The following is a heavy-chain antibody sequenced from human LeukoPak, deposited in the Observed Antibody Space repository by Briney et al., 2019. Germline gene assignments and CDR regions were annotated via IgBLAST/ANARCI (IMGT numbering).Heavy chain of an antibody. Sequence: PPQTLSLTCTVSGDSISSTNYYWTWIRQPPGKGLEWIGYINYSGSTYYNPSLKSRVTISVDTSKNQFSLNLSSVTAADTAVYFCARKTRGYCSGGNCYTIDYWGQGTLVTVSS. CDR1: GDSISSTNYY. CDR2: INYSGST. V-gene: IGHV4-30-4*01. CDR3: ARKTRGYCSGGNCYTIDY. J-gene: IGHJ4*02. D-gene: IGHD2-15*01.